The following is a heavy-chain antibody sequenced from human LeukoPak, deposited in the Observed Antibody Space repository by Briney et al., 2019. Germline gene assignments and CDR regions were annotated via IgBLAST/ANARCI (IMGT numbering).Heavy chain of an antibody. J-gene: IGHJ4*02. CDR3: ARGSIVGATFDYFDY. Sequence: GASVKVSCKASGYTFTGYYMHWVRQAPGQGLEWMGWINPNSGGTNYAQKFQGRVTMTRDTSISTAYMELSRLRPDDTAVYYCARGSIVGATFDYFDYWGQGTLVTVSS. D-gene: IGHD1-26*01. CDR1: GYTFTGYY. CDR2: INPNSGGT. V-gene: IGHV1-2*02.